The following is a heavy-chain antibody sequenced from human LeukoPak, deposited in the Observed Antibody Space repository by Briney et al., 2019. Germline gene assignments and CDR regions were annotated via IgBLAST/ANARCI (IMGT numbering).Heavy chain of an antibody. D-gene: IGHD5-18*01. CDR2: ISSSSSTI. Sequence: GGSLRLSCAASGFTFSSYSMNWVRQAPGKGLEWVSYISSSSSTIYYADSVKGRFTISRDNAKNSLYLQMNSLRAEDTAVYYCARPFSRNTAMAPVDYWGQGTLVTVSS. J-gene: IGHJ4*02. CDR3: ARPFSRNTAMAPVDY. CDR1: GFTFSSYS. V-gene: IGHV3-48*01.